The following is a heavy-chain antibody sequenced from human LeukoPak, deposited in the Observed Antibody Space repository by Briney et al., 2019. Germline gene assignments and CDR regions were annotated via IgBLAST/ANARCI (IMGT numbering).Heavy chain of an antibody. CDR1: GYTFTGYY. Sequence: GASVKVSCKASGYTFTGYYMHWVRQAPGQGLEWMGGIIPIFGTANYAQKFQGRVTITADESTSTAYMELSSLRSEDTAVYYCATSAEHDILTGYHLYYFDYWGQGTLVTVSS. D-gene: IGHD3-9*01. CDR3: ATSAEHDILTGYHLYYFDY. J-gene: IGHJ4*02. CDR2: IIPIFGTA. V-gene: IGHV1-69*13.